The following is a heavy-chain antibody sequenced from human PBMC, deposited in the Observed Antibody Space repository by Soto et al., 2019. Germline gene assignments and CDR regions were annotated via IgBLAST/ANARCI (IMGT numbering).Heavy chain of an antibody. Sequence: GGSLRLSCAASGFTFSNAWMSWVRQAPGKGLEWVGRIKSKTDGGTTDYAAPVKGRFTISRDDSKHTLYLQMNSLKTEDTAVYYCTTDANYYDSSGYYSGMDVWGQGTTVTVSS. CDR3: TTDANYYDSSGYYSGMDV. J-gene: IGHJ6*02. CDR2: IKSKTDGGTT. CDR1: GFTFSNAW. V-gene: IGHV3-15*01. D-gene: IGHD3-22*01.